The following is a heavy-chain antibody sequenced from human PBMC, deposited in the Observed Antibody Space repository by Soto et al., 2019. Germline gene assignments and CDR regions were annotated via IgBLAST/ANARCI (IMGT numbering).Heavy chain of an antibody. D-gene: IGHD2-2*01. Sequence: QVQLVQSGAEVKKPGASVKVSCKASGYTFTSYYMHWVRQAPGQGLEWMGIINPSGGSTSYAQKFQGRVTMTRDTSTSTVYMELSSLRSEDTAVYYCARDIRLMGQGVPAAMIGYFDYWGQGTLVTVSS. J-gene: IGHJ4*02. CDR1: GYTFTSYY. V-gene: IGHV1-46*03. CDR3: ARDIRLMGQGVPAAMIGYFDY. CDR2: INPSGGST.